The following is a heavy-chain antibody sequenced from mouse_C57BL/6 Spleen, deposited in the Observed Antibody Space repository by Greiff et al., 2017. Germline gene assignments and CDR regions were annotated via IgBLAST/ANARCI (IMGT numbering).Heavy chain of an antibody. CDR3: TRDYDGPFYAMDY. Sequence: EVKLVESGEGLVKPGGSLKLSCAASGFTFSSYAMSWVRQTPEKRLEWVAYISSGGDYIYYADTVKGRFTISRDNARNTLYLQMSSLKSEDTAMYYCTRDYDGPFYAMDYWGQGTSVTVSS. J-gene: IGHJ4*01. V-gene: IGHV5-9-1*02. D-gene: IGHD2-4*01. CDR2: ISSGGDYI. CDR1: GFTFSSYA.